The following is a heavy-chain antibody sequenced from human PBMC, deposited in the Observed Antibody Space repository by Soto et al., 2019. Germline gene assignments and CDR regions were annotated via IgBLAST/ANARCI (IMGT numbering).Heavy chain of an antibody. CDR3: ARWPQPRYTADPYAVDV. CDR1: GGTFSSSG. CDR2: IVPSLDTT. J-gene: IGHJ6*02. D-gene: IGHD3-16*02. Sequence: QVHLVQSGTEVKKPGSSVKVSCKASGGTFSSSGFSWVRQAPGQGLEWMGMIVPSLDTTNYAQKFQARVTITADGVTSTAYMELRSLRSEDTAVYYCARWPQPRYTADPYAVDVWGQGNRVIVSS. V-gene: IGHV1-69*11.